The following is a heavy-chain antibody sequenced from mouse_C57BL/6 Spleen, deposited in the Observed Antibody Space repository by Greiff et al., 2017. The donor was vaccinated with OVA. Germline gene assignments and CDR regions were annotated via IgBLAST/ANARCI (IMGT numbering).Heavy chain of an antibody. CDR1: GYTFTSYW. V-gene: IGHV1-7*01. CDR3: ARGGDSRY. J-gene: IGHJ4*01. D-gene: IGHD3-3*01. Sequence: QVQLQQSGAELAKPGASVKLSCKASGYTFTSYWMHWVKQRPGQGLEWIGYINPSSGYTKYNQKFKDKATLTADKSYSTAYMQLSSLTYEDSAVYYCARGGDSRYWGQGTSVTVSS. CDR2: INPSSGYT.